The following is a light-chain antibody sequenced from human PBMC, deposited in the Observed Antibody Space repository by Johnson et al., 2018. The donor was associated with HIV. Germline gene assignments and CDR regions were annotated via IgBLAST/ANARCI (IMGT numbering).Light chain of an antibody. CDR3: GTWDSSLRVGF. CDR1: SSNIGNNH. J-gene: IGLJ1*01. CDR2: KNN. V-gene: IGLV1-51*02. Sequence: QLVLTQPPSVSAAPGQKVSISCSGSSSNIGNNHVSRYQQFPGTAPKLLIFKNNERPSGIPDRFSGSKSGTSATLGITGLQTGDEADYYCGTWDSSLRVGFFGTGTKVTVL.